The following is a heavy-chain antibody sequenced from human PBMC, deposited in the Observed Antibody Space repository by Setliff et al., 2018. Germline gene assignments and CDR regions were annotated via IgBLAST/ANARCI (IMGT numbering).Heavy chain of an antibody. CDR1: GGIFRSYG. CDR2: TIPSFGST. CDR3: AREGVDTRSSTDYRYYMDV. D-gene: IGHD5-18*01. Sequence: ASVKVSCKASGGIFRSYGISWVRQAPGQGLEWMGGTIPSFGSTNYAQKFQDRVTIITDESTSTAYMELSSLRTEDTAVYYCAREGVDTRSSTDYRYYMDVWGKGTTVTVS. J-gene: IGHJ6*03. V-gene: IGHV1-69*05.